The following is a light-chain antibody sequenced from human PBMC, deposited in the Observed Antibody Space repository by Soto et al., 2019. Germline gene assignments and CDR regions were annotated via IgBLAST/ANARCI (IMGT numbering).Light chain of an antibody. CDR3: QQYNFSPPNT. Sequence: TQSPATLSVSPGEGATPSCKASQSINNDLAWYQQKPGQSPRLLVYHASTRATGIPARFSGSGSGTEFTLTINGLQSEDSAVYYCQQYNFSPPNTFGGGTKVDIK. V-gene: IGKV3-15*01. CDR1: QSINND. CDR2: HAS. J-gene: IGKJ4*01.